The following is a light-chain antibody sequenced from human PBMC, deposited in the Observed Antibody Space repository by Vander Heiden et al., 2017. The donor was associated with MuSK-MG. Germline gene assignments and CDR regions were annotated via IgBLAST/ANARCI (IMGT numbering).Light chain of an antibody. V-gene: IGLV1-44*01. CDR3: AAWDDSLNGPV. J-gene: IGLJ3*02. CDR2: TNN. CDR1: SSNIGSNS. Sequence: HSPSASETPGQRVTISCSGSSSNIGSNSVSWYQQLPGTAPKLLIYTNNHRPSGVPDRFSGSKSGTSASLAISGRQSEDEADDYCAAWDDSLNGPVFGGGTKLTVL.